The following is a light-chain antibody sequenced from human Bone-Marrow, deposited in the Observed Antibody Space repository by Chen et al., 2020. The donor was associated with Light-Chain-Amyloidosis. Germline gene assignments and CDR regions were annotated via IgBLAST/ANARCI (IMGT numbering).Light chain of an antibody. V-gene: IGKV6-21*02. J-gene: IGKJ3*01. CDR2: FAS. CDR3: HQTTSFPLT. CDR1: QSIGTT. Sequence: EILLTQSPDFQSVTLKEKVTITCRASQSIGTTLHWYQQKPDQSPKLLIRFASQSISGVPSRFSGSGSGTYFTRTINSLEAEDAATYFCHQTTSFPLTFGPGTKVGIK.